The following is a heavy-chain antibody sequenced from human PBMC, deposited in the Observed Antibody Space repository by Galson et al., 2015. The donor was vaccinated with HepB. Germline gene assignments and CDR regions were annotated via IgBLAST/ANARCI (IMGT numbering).Heavy chain of an antibody. Sequence: SLRLSCAASGFTFSSFWMSWVRQAPGKGLEWVANIKQDGSEKYYVDSVEGRFTISRDNAKNSLYLQMNSLRAEDTAMYYCARRRGSNSFDYWGQGTLVTVSS. J-gene: IGHJ4*02. CDR2: IKQDGSEK. D-gene: IGHD1-26*01. V-gene: IGHV3-7*03. CDR3: ARRRGSNSFDY. CDR1: GFTFSSFW.